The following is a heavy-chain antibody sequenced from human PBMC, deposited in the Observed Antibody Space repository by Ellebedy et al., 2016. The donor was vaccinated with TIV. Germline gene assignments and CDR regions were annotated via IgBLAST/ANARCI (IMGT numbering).Heavy chain of an antibody. CDR3: VKVIATSGWPYYFHY. V-gene: IGHV3-30*18. D-gene: IGHD6-19*01. J-gene: IGHJ4*02. CDR1: GFAFSSYG. CDR2: ISSDGNIK. Sequence: GESLKISCAASGFAFSSYGMHWVRQAPGKGLEWVAFISSDGNIKDYADSVKGRFTISRDNSQNSLYLQMSSLRAEDTAVYYCVKVIATSGWPYYFHYWGQGTLVTVSS.